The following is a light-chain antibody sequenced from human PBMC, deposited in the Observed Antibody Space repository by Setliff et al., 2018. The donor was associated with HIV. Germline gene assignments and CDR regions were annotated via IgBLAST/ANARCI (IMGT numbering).Light chain of an antibody. V-gene: IGLV2-14*03. J-gene: IGLJ1*01. CDR1: SGDIGRYNY. CDR2: DVN. Sequence: QSVLTQPASVSGSPGQSITISCTGTSGDIGRYNYVSWYQQHPGKAPKLMIYDVNNRPSGVSNRFSGSKSGNTASLTISGLQAEDEADYYCSSYTRTTTLVFGTGTKV. CDR3: SSYTRTTTLV.